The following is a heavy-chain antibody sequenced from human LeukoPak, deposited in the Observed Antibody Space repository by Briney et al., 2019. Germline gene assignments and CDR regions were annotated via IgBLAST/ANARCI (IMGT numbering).Heavy chain of an antibody. CDR3: TTRPNSYSSSWYVDY. V-gene: IGHV3-49*04. Sequence: PGGSLRLSCTGSGFIFGDYAMNWVRQAPGKGLEWVGVIRSKAYGGTAEYAASVKGRFTISRDDSKNTLYLQMNSLKTEDTAVYYCTTRPNSYSSSWYVDYWGQGTLVTVSS. CDR2: IRSKAYGGTA. D-gene: IGHD6-13*01. CDR1: GFIFGDYA. J-gene: IGHJ4*02.